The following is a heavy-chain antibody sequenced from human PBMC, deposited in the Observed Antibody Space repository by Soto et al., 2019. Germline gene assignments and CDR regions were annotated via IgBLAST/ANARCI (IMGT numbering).Heavy chain of an antibody. CDR3: ARSRRGFDGNFNYYFYMDV. D-gene: IGHD1-1*01. V-gene: IGHV1-8*01. Sequence: GASVKVSCKASGYTFSRFDLSWVRQAAGQGLEWMGWMNPNSGDTGYAQHLQGRVIMTRNTSTTTAYMELSGPTSEDTATYFCARSRRGFDGNFNYYFYMDVWGRGTTVTVSS. CDR2: MNPNSGDT. J-gene: IGHJ6*03. CDR1: GYTFSRFD.